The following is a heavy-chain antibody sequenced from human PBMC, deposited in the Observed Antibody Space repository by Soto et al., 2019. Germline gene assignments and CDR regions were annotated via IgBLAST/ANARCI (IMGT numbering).Heavy chain of an antibody. J-gene: IGHJ4*02. V-gene: IGHV1-69*04. CDR3: AREGDMKFHSDSSAEPGY. CDR1: GGTFSSFV. D-gene: IGHD3-22*01. CDR2: IIPSIGII. Sequence: QVQLVQSGAEVKKPGSSVKVSCKASGGTFSSFVISWVRQAPGQGLEWMGRIIPSIGIINYAQKFQGRVTITADTSTSTAYMELSSLRSDDTAVYYCAREGDMKFHSDSSAEPGYWGQGTLVTVSS.